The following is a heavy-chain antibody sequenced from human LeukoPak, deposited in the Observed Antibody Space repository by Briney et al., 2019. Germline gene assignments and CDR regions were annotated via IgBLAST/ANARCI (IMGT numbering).Heavy chain of an antibody. Sequence: SVKVSCKASGYTFTSYYIHWVRQAPGQGLEWMGIINPSGGYTSYAQKFQGRVTMTKDTSTSTVYMELSSLRSEDTAVYYCARPPGGNSGYFQHWGQGTLVTVSS. CDR2: INPSGGYT. V-gene: IGHV1-46*01. CDR3: ARPPGGNSGYFQH. CDR1: GYTFTSYY. J-gene: IGHJ1*01. D-gene: IGHD4-23*01.